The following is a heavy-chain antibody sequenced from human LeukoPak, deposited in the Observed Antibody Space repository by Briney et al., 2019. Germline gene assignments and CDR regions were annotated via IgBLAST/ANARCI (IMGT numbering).Heavy chain of an antibody. J-gene: IGHJ4*02. CDR1: AFSDKSNY. D-gene: IGHD2-8*02. CDR2: SYSGGST. Sequence: GGSMRLSCVASAFSDKSNYMSWVRQAPGKGLEWVSVSYSGGSTYYEDSAKGRFTVSSDVSKNTLYLQMNNLRGEDTAVYYCASRHCSGENCYAGPLDFWGQGIQVTVSS. V-gene: IGHV3-53*01. CDR3: ASRHCSGENCYAGPLDF.